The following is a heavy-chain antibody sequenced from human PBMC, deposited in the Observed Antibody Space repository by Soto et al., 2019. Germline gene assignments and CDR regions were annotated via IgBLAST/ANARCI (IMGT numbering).Heavy chain of an antibody. CDR2: IHSDGSST. J-gene: IGHJ3*01. V-gene: IGHV3-74*01. CDR3: ARGQWGAFDL. D-gene: IGHD1-26*01. Sequence: DVQLVESGGGSVQPGGSLSLSCAATGFTFSYYCMHWFRQAPGKGLVWVSRIHSDGSSTTDADSVKGRFTISRDNSKNTLYLQMNSLRAEDTAVYYCARGQWGAFDLWGEGTMVTVAS. CDR1: GFTFSYYC.